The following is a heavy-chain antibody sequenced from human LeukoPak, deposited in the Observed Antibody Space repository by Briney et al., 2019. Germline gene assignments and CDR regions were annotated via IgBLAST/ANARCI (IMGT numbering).Heavy chain of an antibody. Sequence: PGGSLRLSCAASGFTFSDYYISWIRQAPGKGLEWISYISSAGSTMYFADSVKGRFTISRDNAKNSLSLQMNSLRAEDTAVYYCARDEVGDFWSGYPSYYYYYYMDVWGKGTTVTVSS. V-gene: IGHV3-11*04. CDR1: GFTFSDYY. CDR3: ARDEVGDFWSGYPSYYYYYYMDV. D-gene: IGHD3-3*01. CDR2: ISSAGSTM. J-gene: IGHJ6*03.